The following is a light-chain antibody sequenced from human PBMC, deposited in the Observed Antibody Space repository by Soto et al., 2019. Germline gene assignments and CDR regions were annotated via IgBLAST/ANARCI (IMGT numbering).Light chain of an antibody. CDR3: QQANSFPFT. V-gene: IGKV1-5*03. J-gene: IGKJ3*01. Sequence: DIQMTQSPSTLSASVEDRVTITCRASQNIGSRLAWYQQKVGKAPKLLIYEASTLDTGVPSRFSGSGSGTDFTLTISSLQPEDFATYYCQQANSFPFTFGPGTKVDIK. CDR2: EAS. CDR1: QNIGSR.